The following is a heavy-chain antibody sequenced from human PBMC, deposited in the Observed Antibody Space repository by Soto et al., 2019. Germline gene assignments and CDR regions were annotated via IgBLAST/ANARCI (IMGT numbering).Heavy chain of an antibody. J-gene: IGHJ4*02. Sequence: GGSLRLCCAASGFTFSRYWMGWVRQTPGKGLEWVANINQDGSEKYYVDSGKGRFTISRDNAKNSLYLQLNSLRAEDMAVYYCVRDPPILDFWGQGTLVTVSS. CDR3: VRDPPILDF. CDR1: GFTFSRYW. V-gene: IGHV3-7*04. CDR2: INQDGSEK. D-gene: IGHD3-3*01.